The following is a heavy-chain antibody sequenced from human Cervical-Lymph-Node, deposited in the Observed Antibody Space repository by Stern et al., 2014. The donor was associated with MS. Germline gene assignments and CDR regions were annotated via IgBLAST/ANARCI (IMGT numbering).Heavy chain of an antibody. CDR2: TMVTTGYT. J-gene: IGHJ4*02. Sequence: MQLVQSGPEVKKPGASVKVSCQTSGYAFATSDITWGRQAPGQGLEWMGWTMVTTGYTYYAKKFQDRIDMTADTSTTTAYMELRSLRSDDTAVYYCARERDLMNTFEGVCADYWGQGTLVTVSS. CDR1: GYAFATSD. CDR3: ARERDLMNTFEGVCADY. V-gene: IGHV1-18*01. D-gene: IGHD3-16*01.